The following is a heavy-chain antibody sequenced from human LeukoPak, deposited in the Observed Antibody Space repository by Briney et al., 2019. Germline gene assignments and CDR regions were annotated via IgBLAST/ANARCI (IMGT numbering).Heavy chain of an antibody. V-gene: IGHV3-9*01. D-gene: IGHD6-13*01. CDR1: GFTFDDYA. J-gene: IGHJ4*02. CDR3: AKDISAAAGILFDY. CDR2: ISWNSGSI. Sequence: GRSLRLSCAASGFTFDDYAMHWVRQAPGKGLEWVSGISWNSGSIGYADSVKGRFTISRDNAKNSLYLQMNSLRAEDTALYYCAKDISAAAGILFDYWGQGTLVTVSS.